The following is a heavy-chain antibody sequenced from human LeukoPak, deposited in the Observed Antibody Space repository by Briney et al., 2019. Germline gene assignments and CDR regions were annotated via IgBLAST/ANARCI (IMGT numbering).Heavy chain of an antibody. D-gene: IGHD2-2*03. V-gene: IGHV5-51*01. CDR1: GYSFSIYW. J-gene: IGHJ4*02. Sequence: GESLKISCKASGYSFSIYWIAWARQMPGKGLEWMGIIYPRDSDTKYSPSLQGQVTISVDKSTTTAYLQWNSLKASDTAMYYCARQDGSAFYYFDYWGQGTLVTVSS. CDR2: IYPRDSDT. CDR3: ARQDGSAFYYFDY.